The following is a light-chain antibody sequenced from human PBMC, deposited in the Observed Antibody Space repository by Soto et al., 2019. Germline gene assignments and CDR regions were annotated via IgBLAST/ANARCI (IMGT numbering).Light chain of an antibody. J-gene: IGLJ2*01. Sequence: QSVLTQPPSASGSPGQSVTISCTGTSGDVGRYNYVSWYQQHPGKAPKLVIYGVNMRPSGVPDRFSGSKSGNTASLTVSGLQAEDEAAYYCSSYAGSNNAVVFGGGTKVTVL. CDR1: SGDVGRYNY. V-gene: IGLV2-8*01. CDR3: SSYAGSNNAVV. CDR2: GVN.